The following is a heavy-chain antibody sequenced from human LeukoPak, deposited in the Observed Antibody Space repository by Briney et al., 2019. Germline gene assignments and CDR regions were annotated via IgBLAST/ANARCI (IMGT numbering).Heavy chain of an antibody. D-gene: IGHD3-10*01. V-gene: IGHV2-70*04. CDR1: GFSLSTSGMR. CDR3: AREELSGGIDY. J-gene: IGHJ4*02. Sequence: SGPALVKPTQTLTLTCTFSGFSLSTSGMRVSWIRQPPGKALERLARIDWDDDKFYSTSLKTRLTISKDTSKNQVVLTMTNMDPVDTATYYCAREELSGGIDYWGQGTLVTVSS. CDR2: IDWDDDK.